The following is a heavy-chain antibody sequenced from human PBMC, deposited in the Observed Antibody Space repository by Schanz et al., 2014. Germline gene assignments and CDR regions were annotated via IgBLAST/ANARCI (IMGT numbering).Heavy chain of an antibody. CDR3: RLWFGELYYGMDV. CDR1: GFTFSSYG. CDR2: IRYDGSNN. V-gene: IGHV3-30*02. Sequence: QVQLVESGGGVVQPGGSLRLSCAASGFTFSSYGMHWVRQAPGKGLEWVAFIRYDGSNNYYADSVKGRFTISRDNSKNTLYLQMNSLRAEDTAVYYCRLWFGELYYGMDVWGQGTTVTVSS. J-gene: IGHJ6*02. D-gene: IGHD3-10*01.